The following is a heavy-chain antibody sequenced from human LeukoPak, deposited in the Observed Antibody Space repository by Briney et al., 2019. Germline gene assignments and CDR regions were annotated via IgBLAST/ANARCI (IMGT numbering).Heavy chain of an antibody. Sequence: SVKVSCKASGGTFSSYAISWVRQAPGQGLEWMGGIIPIFGTANYAQKFQGRVTVTADKSTSTAYMELSSLRSEDTAVYYCATPTEWADYYYYYMDVWGKGTTVTVSS. V-gene: IGHV1-69*06. J-gene: IGHJ6*03. D-gene: IGHD2-8*01. CDR2: IIPIFGTA. CDR3: ATPTEWADYYYYYMDV. CDR1: GGTFSSYA.